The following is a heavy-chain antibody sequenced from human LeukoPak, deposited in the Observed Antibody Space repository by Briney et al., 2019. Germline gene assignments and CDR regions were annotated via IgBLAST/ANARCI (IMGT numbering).Heavy chain of an antibody. CDR2: ISGSGGST. CDR1: GFTFSSYA. V-gene: IGHV3-23*01. J-gene: IGHJ4*02. Sequence: PGGSLRLSCAASGFTFSSYAMSWVRQAPGKGLEWVSAISGSGGSTYYADSVKGRFTISRDNSKNTLYLQMNSLRAEDTAVYYCAKVDRYTMVRYYFDYWGQGTLVTVSS. D-gene: IGHD3-10*01. CDR3: AKVDRYTMVRYYFDY.